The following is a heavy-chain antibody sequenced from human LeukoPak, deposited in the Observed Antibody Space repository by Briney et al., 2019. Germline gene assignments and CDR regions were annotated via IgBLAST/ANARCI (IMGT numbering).Heavy chain of an antibody. J-gene: IGHJ6*03. CDR3: ARVFDGSGSYYDSYYYYMDV. V-gene: IGHV4-34*01. D-gene: IGHD3-10*01. CDR1: GGSFSGYY. CDR2: INHSGST. Sequence: SETLSLTCAVYGGSFSGYYWSWIRQPPGKGLEWIGEINHSGSTNYNPSLKSRVTISVDTSKNQFSLKLSSVTAADTAVYYCARVFDGSGSYYDSYYYYMDVWGKGTTVTVSS.